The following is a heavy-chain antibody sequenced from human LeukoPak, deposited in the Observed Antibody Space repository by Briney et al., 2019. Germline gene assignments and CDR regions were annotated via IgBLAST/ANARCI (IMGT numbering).Heavy chain of an antibody. V-gene: IGHV1-2*02. J-gene: IGHJ4*02. CDR1: GYTFTGYY. Sequence: ASVKVSCKASGYTFTGYYMHWVRQAPGQGQEWMGWINPNSGGTNYAQTFQGRVTMTRDTSISTAYMELSRLRSDDTAVYYCARGAQVLRYFDWLLSHWGQGTLVTVSS. CDR2: INPNSGGT. CDR3: ARGAQVLRYFDWLLSH. D-gene: IGHD3-9*01.